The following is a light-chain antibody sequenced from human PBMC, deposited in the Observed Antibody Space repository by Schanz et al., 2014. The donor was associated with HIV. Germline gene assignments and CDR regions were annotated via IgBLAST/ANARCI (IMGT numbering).Light chain of an antibody. J-gene: IGLJ3*02. Sequence: SYELTQPPSVSVAPGKTAMITCGGTNIGRKSVHWYQQKPRQAPVLVIYYDSDRPSGIPERFSGSNSGNTATLTISRVEAGDEADYYCQVWDSSSDHWVFGGGTKLTVL. CDR1: NIGRKS. V-gene: IGLV3-21*04. CDR2: YDS. CDR3: QVWDSSSDHWV.